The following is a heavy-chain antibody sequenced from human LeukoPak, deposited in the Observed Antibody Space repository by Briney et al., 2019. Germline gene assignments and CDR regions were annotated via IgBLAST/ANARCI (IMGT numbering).Heavy chain of an antibody. CDR1: GGTFSSYT. D-gene: IGHD2-15*01. CDR3: ARERSDYYMDV. J-gene: IGHJ6*03. CDR2: IIPILGIA. V-gene: IGHV1-69*04. Sequence: ASVKVSCKASGGTFSSYTISWVRQAPGQGLEWMARIIPILGIANYAQKFQGRVTITADKSTSTAYMELSSLRSEDTAVYYCARERSDYYMDVWGKGTTVTVSS.